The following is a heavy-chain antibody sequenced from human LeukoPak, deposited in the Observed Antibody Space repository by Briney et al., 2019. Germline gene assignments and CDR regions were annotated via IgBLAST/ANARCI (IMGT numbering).Heavy chain of an antibody. CDR2: MKTDGTEK. CDR3: ARDRAYKTFDY. V-gene: IGHV3-7*01. D-gene: IGHD5-24*01. CDR1: GFNVSNSW. J-gene: IGHJ4*02. Sequence: GGSLRLSCAVSGFNVSNSWMNWVRQAPGKGLEWVASMKTDGTEKYYVDSVKGRFNISRDNAKNSLHLQMSSLRAEDTAVYYCARDRAYKTFDYWGQGTLVTVSS.